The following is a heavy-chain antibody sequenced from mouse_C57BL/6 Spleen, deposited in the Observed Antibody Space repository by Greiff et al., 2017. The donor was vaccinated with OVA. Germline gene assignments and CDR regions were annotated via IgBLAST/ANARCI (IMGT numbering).Heavy chain of an antibody. V-gene: IGHV5-4*01. CDR2: ISDGGSYT. D-gene: IGHD1-1*01. CDR3: ARDSGSSLYYFDY. J-gene: IGHJ2*01. Sequence: EVNLVESGGGLVKPGGSLKLSCAASGFTFSSYAMSWVRQTPEKRLEWVATISDGGSYTYYPDNVKGRFTISRDNAKNNLYLQMSHLKSEDTAMYDCARDSGSSLYYFDYWGQGTTLTVSS. CDR1: GFTFSSYA.